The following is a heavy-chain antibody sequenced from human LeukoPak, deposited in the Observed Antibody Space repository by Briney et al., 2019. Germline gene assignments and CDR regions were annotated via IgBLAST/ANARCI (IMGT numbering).Heavy chain of an antibody. D-gene: IGHD5-12*01. CDR2: INHSGST. V-gene: IGHV4-34*01. CDR3: AGQEDSGYDPSLTDAFDI. Sequence: SETLSLTCAVYGGSFSGYYWSWIRQHPAKGLEWIGEINHSGSTNYNPSLKSRVTISVDTSKNQFSLKLSSVTAADTAVYYCAGQEDSGYDPSLTDAFDIWGQGTMVTVSS. J-gene: IGHJ3*02. CDR1: GGSFSGYY.